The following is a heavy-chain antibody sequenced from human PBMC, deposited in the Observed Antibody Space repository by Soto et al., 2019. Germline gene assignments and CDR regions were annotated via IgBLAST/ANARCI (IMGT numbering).Heavy chain of an antibody. CDR1: GFTFSSYA. J-gene: IGHJ1*01. CDR2: ISGSGGST. CDR3: AKDGGEQWLRLFRTPFE. D-gene: IGHD6-19*01. V-gene: IGHV3-23*01. Sequence: GGSLRLSCAASGFTFSSYAMSWVRQAPGKGLEWVSAISGSGGSTYYADSVKGRFTISRDNSKNTLYLQMNSLRAEDTAVYYCAKDGGEQWLRLFRTPFEWGQGTLVTVSS.